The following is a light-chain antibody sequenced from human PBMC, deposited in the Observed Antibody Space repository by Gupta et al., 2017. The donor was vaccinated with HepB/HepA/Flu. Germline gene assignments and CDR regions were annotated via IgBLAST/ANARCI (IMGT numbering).Light chain of an antibody. Sequence: DIQLTQSPSFLSASVGDRVIITCRASQGISNYLAWYQQKPGRAPKLLIYSASTLERGVPSRFSGSGSGTEFTLTITSLQPEDFATYYCQQLNAYPRTFGQGTKV. J-gene: IGKJ1*01. CDR2: SAS. CDR3: QQLNAYPRT. V-gene: IGKV1-9*01. CDR1: QGISNY.